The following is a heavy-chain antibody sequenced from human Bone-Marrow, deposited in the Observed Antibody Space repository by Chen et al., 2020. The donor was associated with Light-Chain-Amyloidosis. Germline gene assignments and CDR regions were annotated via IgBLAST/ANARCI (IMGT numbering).Heavy chain of an antibody. CDR1: GYTFPNYW. Sequence: GPEVKKPGESLKISCKGSGYTFPNYWIGWVRQMPGKGLEWMGVIYPDDSDARYSPSFEGQVTISADKSITTAYLQWRSLKASDTAMYYCARRRDGYNFDYWGQGTLVTVSS. V-gene: IGHV5-51*01. CDR2: IYPDDSDA. J-gene: IGHJ4*02. CDR3: ARRRDGYNFDY. D-gene: IGHD5-12*01.